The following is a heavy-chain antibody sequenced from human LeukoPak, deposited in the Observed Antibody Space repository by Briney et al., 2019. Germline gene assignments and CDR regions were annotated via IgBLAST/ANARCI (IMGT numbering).Heavy chain of an antibody. CDR2: IIPICGTA. CDR1: AGTFSSYA. D-gene: IGHD3-22*01. V-gene: IGHV1-69*05. Sequence: ASVKISCKASAGTFSSYAISWVLHAPAQGLEWMGGIIPICGTANYERQFQGRVTISKDESTSTAYMEMSSLRSEDTAVYYCARDNQYDYDSSGYLGDYWGQGTLVTVSS. J-gene: IGHJ4*02. CDR3: ARDNQYDYDSSGYLGDY.